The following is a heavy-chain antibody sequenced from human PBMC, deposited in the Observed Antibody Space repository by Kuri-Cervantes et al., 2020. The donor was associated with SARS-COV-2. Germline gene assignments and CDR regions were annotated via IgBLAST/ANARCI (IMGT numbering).Heavy chain of an antibody. Sequence: GESLKISCAASGFIFGSYSMNWVRQAPGKGLEWVSYISSSSSTIYYADSVKGRFTISRDNAKNSLNLQMNILRAEDTAVYYCAREIEGFIGYCSSTSCPIDYWGQGTLVTVSS. CDR2: ISSSSSTI. CDR1: GFIFGSYS. J-gene: IGHJ4*02. V-gene: IGHV3-48*01. D-gene: IGHD2-2*01. CDR3: AREIEGFIGYCSSTSCPIDY.